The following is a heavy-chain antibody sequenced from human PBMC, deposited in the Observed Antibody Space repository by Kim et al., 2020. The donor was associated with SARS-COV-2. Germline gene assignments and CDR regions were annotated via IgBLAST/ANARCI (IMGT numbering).Heavy chain of an antibody. V-gene: IGHV4-34*01. J-gene: IGHJ5*02. CDR3: ARGKTLRYCSGGSCYSWWFDP. D-gene: IGHD2-15*01. Sequence: SETLSLTCAVYGGSFSGYYWSWIRQPPGKGLEWIGEINHSGSTNYNPSLKSRVTISVDTSKNQFSLKLSSVTAADTAVYYCARGKTLRYCSGGSCYSWWFDPWGQGTLVTVSS. CDR1: GGSFSGYY. CDR2: INHSGST.